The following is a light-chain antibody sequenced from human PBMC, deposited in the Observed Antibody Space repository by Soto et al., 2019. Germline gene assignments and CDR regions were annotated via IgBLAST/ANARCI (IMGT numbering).Light chain of an antibody. J-gene: IGKJ4*01. CDR2: AAS. CDR3: QQLESYTST. CDR1: QGISNF. Sequence: IQSTQSPSSLSASVGDRVTITCRASQGISNFLAWYQQKQGKAPKLLIYAASTLQSGVPSRFSGSVSGTDVTITISSLKNEDVSTYYCQQLESYTSTFGGGTKVDTK. V-gene: IGKV1-9*01.